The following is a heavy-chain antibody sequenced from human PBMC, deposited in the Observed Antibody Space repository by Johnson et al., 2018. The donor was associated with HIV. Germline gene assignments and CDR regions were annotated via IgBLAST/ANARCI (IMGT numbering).Heavy chain of an antibody. D-gene: IGHD3-10*01. V-gene: IGHV3-30-3*01. CDR1: EFTFSNYA. CDR3: AKGMGRSSDAFDI. J-gene: IGHJ3*02. CDR2: ISYDGSSK. Sequence: QEKLVESGGGVVQPGRSLKLSCAASEFTFSNYAMHWVRQAPGKGLEWVAVISYDGSSKYYADSVKGRFTISRDNSKNTLNLQMNSLRPEDTAVYYCAKGMGRSSDAFDIWGQGTMVTVSS.